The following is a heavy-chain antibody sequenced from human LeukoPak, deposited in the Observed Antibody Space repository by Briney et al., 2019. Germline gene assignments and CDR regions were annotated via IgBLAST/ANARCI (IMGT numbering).Heavy chain of an antibody. V-gene: IGHV3-7*01. CDR3: ARDSLYYGTDV. Sequence: GGSLRLSCAASGFTFSSYAMSWVRQAPGKGLEWVANIKQDGSEKYYVDSVKGRFTISRDNAKNSLYLQMNSLRAEDTAVYYCARDSLYYGTDVWGQGTTVTVSS. CDR2: IKQDGSEK. CDR1: GFTFSSYA. J-gene: IGHJ6*02.